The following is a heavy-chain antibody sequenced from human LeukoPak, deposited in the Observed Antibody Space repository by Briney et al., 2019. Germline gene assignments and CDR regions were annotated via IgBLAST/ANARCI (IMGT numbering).Heavy chain of an antibody. D-gene: IGHD2/OR15-2a*01. CDR3: TGGSDKVLSGEYYYYMDV. Sequence: GGSLRLSCAASGFTFSNYGMSWVRQAPGKGLQWVSTISGDAGNTHYADSVKGRFTISRDNSKNTLYLQVNSLRAEDTAVYYCTGGSDKVLSGEYYYYMDVWGTGTTVTVSS. CDR1: GFTFSNYG. J-gene: IGHJ6*03. V-gene: IGHV3-23*01. CDR2: ISGDAGNT.